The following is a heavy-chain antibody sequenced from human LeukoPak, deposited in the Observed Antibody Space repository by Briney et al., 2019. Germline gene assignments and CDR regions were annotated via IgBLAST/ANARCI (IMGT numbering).Heavy chain of an antibody. CDR1: GGSISSSNW. J-gene: IGHJ4*02. D-gene: IGHD6-19*01. V-gene: IGHV4-4*02. Sequence: PSGTLSLTCAVSGGSISSSNWWSWVRPPPGKGLEWIGEIYHSGSTNYNPSLKSRVTISVDKSKNQFSLKLSSVTAADTAVYYCARDSTAVAGSFDYWGQGTLVTVSS. CDR2: IYHSGST. CDR3: ARDSTAVAGSFDY.